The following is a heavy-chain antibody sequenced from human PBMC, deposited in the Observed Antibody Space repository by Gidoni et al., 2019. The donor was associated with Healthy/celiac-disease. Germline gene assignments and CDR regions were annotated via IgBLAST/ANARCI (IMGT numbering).Heavy chain of an antibody. D-gene: IGHD4-17*01. V-gene: IGHV3-73*02. CDR1: GSTFSGSA. Sequence: EVQLVESGGGLVQPGGSLKLSCAASGSTFSGSALPWVRQASGQALEWVGRIRSNATRYATAYAASVKGRFTISRDDSKNTAYLQMHSLKAEDTAVYYCTRLTTVGGNWGQGTLVTVSS. CDR3: TRLTTVGGN. J-gene: IGHJ4*02. CDR2: IRSNATRYAT.